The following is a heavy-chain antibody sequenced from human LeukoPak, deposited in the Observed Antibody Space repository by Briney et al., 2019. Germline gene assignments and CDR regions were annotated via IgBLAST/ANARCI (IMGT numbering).Heavy chain of an antibody. CDR2: INHSGST. V-gene: IGHV4-34*01. CDR3: ARGVGDYGRNAFDI. J-gene: IGHJ3*02. D-gene: IGHD4-17*01. Sequence: SETLSLTCAVYGGSFSGYYWSWIRQPPGKGLEWIGEINHSGSTNYNPSLKSRVTISVDTSKNQFSLKLSSVTAADTAVYYCARGVGDYGRNAFDIWGQGTMVTVSS. CDR1: GGSFSGYY.